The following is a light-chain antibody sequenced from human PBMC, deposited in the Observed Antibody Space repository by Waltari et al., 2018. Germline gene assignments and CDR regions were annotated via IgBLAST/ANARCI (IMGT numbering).Light chain of an antibody. V-gene: IGKV3-20*01. CDR3: QHYVSLPVT. Sequence: EIVLTQSPGTLSLSPGARATLSCRASPSVSRALAWYQQNPGQAPRLLIYGASNRATGSPDRFSGSGSGTDFRLIISRLEPEDFAVYYCQHYVSLPVTFGQGTKVEIK. J-gene: IGKJ1*01. CDR1: PSVSRA. CDR2: GAS.